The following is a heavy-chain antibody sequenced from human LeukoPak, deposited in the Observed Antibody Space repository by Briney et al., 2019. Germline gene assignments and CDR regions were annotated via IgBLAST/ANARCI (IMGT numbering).Heavy chain of an antibody. CDR1: GGTFISYA. Sequence: ASVKVSCKASGGTFISYAISWVRQAPGQGLEWMGRIIPILGIANYAQKFQGRVTITADKSTSTAYMELSSLRSEDTAVYYCARSPLTGLFDYWGQGTLVTVSS. CDR2: IIPILGIA. J-gene: IGHJ4*02. CDR3: ARSPLTGLFDY. V-gene: IGHV1-69*04. D-gene: IGHD3-9*01.